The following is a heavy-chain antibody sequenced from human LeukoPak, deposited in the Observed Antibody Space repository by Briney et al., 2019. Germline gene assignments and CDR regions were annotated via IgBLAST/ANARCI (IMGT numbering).Heavy chain of an antibody. CDR1: VYTFIDYY. CDR2: INPNSGAT. CDR3: ASGGYRAGGNCYEFDY. Sequence: ASVKVSCKASVYTFIDYYMHWVRQAPGQGLEWMGWINPNSGATDYAQKFQVRVTMTTDTSINTAYMELSSLRSDDTAVYYCASGGYRAGGNCYEFDYWGQGTLVTVSS. D-gene: IGHD2-15*01. J-gene: IGHJ4*02. V-gene: IGHV1-2*02.